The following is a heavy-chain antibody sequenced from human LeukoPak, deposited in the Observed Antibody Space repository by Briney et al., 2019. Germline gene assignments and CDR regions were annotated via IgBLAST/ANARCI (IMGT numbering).Heavy chain of an antibody. CDR3: ARDRDYGGNFYAFDI. D-gene: IGHD4-23*01. V-gene: IGHV4-4*07. J-gene: IGHJ3*02. Sequence: PSETLSLTCTVSGGSISSYYWSWIRQPAGKGLEWIGRIYTSGSTNYNPSLKSRVTMSVDTSKNQFSLKLSSVTAADTAVYYCARDRDYGGNFYAFDIWGQGTMVTVSS. CDR2: IYTSGST. CDR1: GGSISSYY.